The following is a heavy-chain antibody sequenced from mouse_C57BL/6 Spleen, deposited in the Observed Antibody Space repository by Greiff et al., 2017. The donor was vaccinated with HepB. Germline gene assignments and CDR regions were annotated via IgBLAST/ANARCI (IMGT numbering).Heavy chain of an antibody. Sequence: EVKLQESGPGLVKPSQSLSLTCSVTGYSITSGYYWNWIRQFPGNKLEWMGYISYDGSNNYNPSLKNRISITRDTSKNQFFLKLNSVTTEDTATYYCARAFYYYGPPYFDYWGQGTTLTVSS. D-gene: IGHD1-1*01. CDR1: GYSITSGYY. CDR2: ISYDGSN. CDR3: ARAFYYYGPPYFDY. V-gene: IGHV3-6*01. J-gene: IGHJ2*01.